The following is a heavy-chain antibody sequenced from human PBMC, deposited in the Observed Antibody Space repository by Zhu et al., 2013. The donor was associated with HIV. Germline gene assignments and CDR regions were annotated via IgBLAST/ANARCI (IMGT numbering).Heavy chain of an antibody. Sequence: QVQLQESGPGLVKPSETLSLTCTVSGVSVTSHYWSWIRQPAGKGLEWIGRLYTSGTSKYNPSLQSRVTMSVDTSKNQFSLKLSSVTAADTAVYFCARDAGKYFEYPMDVWGQGTMVIVSS. CDR3: ARDAGKYFEYPMDV. J-gene: IGHJ3*01. V-gene: IGHV4-4*07. CDR2: LYTSGTS. D-gene: IGHD3-9*01. CDR1: GVSVTSHY.